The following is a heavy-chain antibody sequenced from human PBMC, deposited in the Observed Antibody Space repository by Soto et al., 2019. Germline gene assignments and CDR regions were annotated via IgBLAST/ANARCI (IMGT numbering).Heavy chain of an antibody. D-gene: IGHD5-18*01. J-gene: IGHJ6*03. Sequence: ALVTVSRKTSAYTLPGYDMHWVRQAPAQGVARMGWINPNSGGKNYAQKFQGWVTMTRDTSISTACMELSRLRSDDTAVYYCARAGPDSNYYYYMDVWGKGTTVTVSS. V-gene: IGHV1-2*04. CDR3: ARAGPDSNYYYYMDV. CDR2: INPNSGGK. CDR1: AYTLPGYD.